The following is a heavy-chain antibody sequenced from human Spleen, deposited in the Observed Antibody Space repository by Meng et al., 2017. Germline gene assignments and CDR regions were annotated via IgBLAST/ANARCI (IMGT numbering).Heavy chain of an antibody. CDR3: ATIAPAGSGSDY. CDR2: IKQDGSEK. J-gene: IGHJ4*02. D-gene: IGHD6-13*01. CDR1: GFTFSSYW. V-gene: IGHV3-7*01. Sequence: GESLKISCAASGFTFSSYWMSWVRQAPGKGLEWVTNIKQDGSEKYYVDSVKGRFTISRDNAKNSVYLQMNSLRAEDTAVYYCATIAPAGSGSDYWGQGTLVTVSS.